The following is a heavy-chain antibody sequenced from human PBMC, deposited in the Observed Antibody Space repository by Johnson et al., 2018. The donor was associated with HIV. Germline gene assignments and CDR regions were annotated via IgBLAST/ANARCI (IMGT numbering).Heavy chain of an antibody. CDR3: ARDPVGATWAFDI. D-gene: IGHD1-26*01. Sequence: QEKLVESGGGLIHPGGSLRLSCAASGFTFSSHAMSWVRQAPGKGLEWVAVISYDGSNKYYADSVKGRFTISRDNSKNTLYLQMNSLRAEDTAVYYCARDPVGATWAFDIWGQGTMVTVSS. CDR1: GFTFSSHA. V-gene: IGHV3-30*04. CDR2: ISYDGSNK. J-gene: IGHJ3*02.